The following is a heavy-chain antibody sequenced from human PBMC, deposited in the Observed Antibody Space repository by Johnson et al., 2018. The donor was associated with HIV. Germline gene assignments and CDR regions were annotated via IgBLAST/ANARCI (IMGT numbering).Heavy chain of an antibody. Sequence: EQLVESGGGLIQPGGSLRLSCAASGFTVSSNYMSWVRQAPGKGLEWVSLIYSGGSTYYADSVKGRFTISRDNSKNTLYLRINSLRAEDTAVYYCAREMGREDDAFDIWGQGTMVTVSS. D-gene: IGHD1-26*01. CDR3: AREMGREDDAFDI. CDR1: GFTVSSNY. J-gene: IGHJ3*02. V-gene: IGHV3-53*01. CDR2: IYSGGST.